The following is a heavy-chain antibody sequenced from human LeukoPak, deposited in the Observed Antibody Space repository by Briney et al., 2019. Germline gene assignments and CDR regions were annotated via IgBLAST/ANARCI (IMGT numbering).Heavy chain of an antibody. CDR1: GFTFIDYD. Sequence: GSLSLSCAASGFTFIDYDMHWVRRVIGKGLEWVSAIGIRGDTHYSGSVKGRFTISRENAESSLYLQMNSLRAEDTAVYYCARGGIQVSGIDEFDYWGQGTLVTVSS. V-gene: IGHV3-13*01. CDR2: IGIRGDT. CDR3: ARGGIQVSGIDEFDY. J-gene: IGHJ4*02. D-gene: IGHD6-19*01.